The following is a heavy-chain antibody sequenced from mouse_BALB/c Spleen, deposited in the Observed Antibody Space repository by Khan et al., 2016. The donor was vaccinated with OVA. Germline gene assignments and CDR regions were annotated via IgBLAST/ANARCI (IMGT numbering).Heavy chain of an antibody. CDR3: AREEALYYFDY. Sequence: QVQLKQSGAELVRPGASVKLSCKTSGYIFTSYWIHWVKQGSGQGLEWIARIYPGTDNSYYTEKLKDKATLTADNSSSTAYMQLSSLKSEDSAVYCGAREEALYYFDYWGQGTTLTVSS. D-gene: IGHD3-2*02. CDR1: GYIFTSYW. V-gene: IGHV1-76*01. J-gene: IGHJ2*01. CDR2: IYPGTDNS.